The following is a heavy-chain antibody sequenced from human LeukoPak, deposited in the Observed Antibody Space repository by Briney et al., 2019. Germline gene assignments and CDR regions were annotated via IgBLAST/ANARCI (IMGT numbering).Heavy chain of an antibody. J-gene: IGHJ4*02. CDR1: GFTFSSYG. V-gene: IGHV3-30*02. Sequence: GGSLRLSCAASGFTFSSYGMHWVRQAPGKGLEWVAFIRYDGSNKYYADSVKGRFTISRDNSKNTLYLQMNSLKAEDTAVYYCAKGLGVPNDYWGQGTLVTVSS. D-gene: IGHD1-26*01. CDR2: IRYDGSNK. CDR3: AKGLGVPNDY.